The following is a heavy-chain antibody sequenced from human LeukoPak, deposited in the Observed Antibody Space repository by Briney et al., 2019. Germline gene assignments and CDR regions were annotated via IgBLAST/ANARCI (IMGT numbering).Heavy chain of an antibody. Sequence: GGALRLSCAASGFTFSSYAMNWVRQATGNGLEWVSAISGSGGSTYYADSVKGRFTISRDNSKNTLYLQMNSLRAEDTAVYYCAKDRLGYYGMDVWGQGTTVTVSS. CDR1: GFTFSSYA. V-gene: IGHV3-23*01. J-gene: IGHJ6*02. CDR3: AKDRLGYYGMDV. D-gene: IGHD3-16*01. CDR2: ISGSGGST.